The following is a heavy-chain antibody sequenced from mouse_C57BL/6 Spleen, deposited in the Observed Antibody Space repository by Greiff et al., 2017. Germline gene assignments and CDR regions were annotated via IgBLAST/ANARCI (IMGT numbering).Heavy chain of an antibody. D-gene: IGHD3-3*01. CDR1: GFTFSSYG. CDR2: ISSGGSYT. V-gene: IGHV5-6*01. CDR3: SRQDTLGRYFDV. Sequence: EVKLMESGGDLVKPGGSLKLSCAASGFTFSSYGMSWVRQTPDKRLEWVATISSGGSYTYYPDSVKGRFTLSRDNAKNTLYMQMSSLKSEYTAMYYCSRQDTLGRYFDVWCTGNTVTVTT. J-gene: IGHJ1*03.